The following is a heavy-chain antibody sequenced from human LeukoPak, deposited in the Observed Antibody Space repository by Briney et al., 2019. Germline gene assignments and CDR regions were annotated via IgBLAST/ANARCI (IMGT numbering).Heavy chain of an antibody. D-gene: IGHD6-19*01. V-gene: IGHV4-39*07. CDR3: ARAGSSGWSGLASSYYYYGMDV. J-gene: IGHJ6*02. CDR2: IYSSGTT. Sequence: SETLSLTCTVSGGSISSNSHYWGWIRQPPGKGLEWIGSIYSSGTTYYNPSLKSRVTMSLDTSKNQFSLNLSSVTAADTAVYYCARAGSSGWSGLASSYYYYGMDVWGQGTTVTVSS. CDR1: GGSISSNSHY.